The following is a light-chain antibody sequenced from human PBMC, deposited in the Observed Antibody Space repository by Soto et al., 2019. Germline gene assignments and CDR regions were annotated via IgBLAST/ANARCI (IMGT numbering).Light chain of an antibody. CDR1: QSITPW. J-gene: IGKJ1*01. Sequence: DIQMTQSPSTLSASVGDRVTITCRASQSITPWLAWYQQKPGKVPKLLIYQASSLESGVPLRFSGSASGTEFTLTINSLQPDDFAPYYCQHYNRHSATLGQGTKVDIK. V-gene: IGKV1-5*03. CDR2: QAS. CDR3: QHYNRHSAT.